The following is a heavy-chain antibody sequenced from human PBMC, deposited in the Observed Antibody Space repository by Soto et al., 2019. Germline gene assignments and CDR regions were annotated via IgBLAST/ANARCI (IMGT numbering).Heavy chain of an antibody. CDR2: IDPKDSYT. Sequence: GESLKISCKTSGYSFTYYWISWVRQMPGKGLEWMGRIDPKDSYTDYSPSFQGRFTLSRDNAMSSLSLQMNSLSAEDTAVYYCARARPVDYWGLGTLVTVSS. CDR3: ARARPVDY. J-gene: IGHJ4*02. V-gene: IGHV5-10-1*01. CDR1: GYSFTYYW.